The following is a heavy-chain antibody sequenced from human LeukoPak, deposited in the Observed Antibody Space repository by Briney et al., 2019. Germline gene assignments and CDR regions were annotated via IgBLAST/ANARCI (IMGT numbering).Heavy chain of an antibody. D-gene: IGHD6-6*01. V-gene: IGHV3-23*01. CDR1: GFTFSSYA. CDR3: ARRVEYSSSSGGYFGY. Sequence: PGGSLRLSCAASGFTFSSYAMSWVRQAPGKGLEWVSAISDDSTSTYYADSVKGRFAISRDNSKNTLFLQMKSLRAEDTAVYYCARRVEYSSSSGGYFGYWGLGTLVTVSS. J-gene: IGHJ4*02. CDR2: ISDDSTST.